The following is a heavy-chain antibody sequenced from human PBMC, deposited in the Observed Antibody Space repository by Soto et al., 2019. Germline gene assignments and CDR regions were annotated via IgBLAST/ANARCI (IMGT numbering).Heavy chain of an antibody. Sequence: GGSLRLSXAASGFTFSSYAMSWVRQAPGKGLEWVSAISGSGGRTYYADSVKGRFTISRDNSKNTLYLQMNSLRAEDTAVYDCAKEARITMIVVVITTFDYWGQGTLVTVSS. CDR1: GFTFSSYA. CDR2: ISGSGGRT. D-gene: IGHD3-22*01. J-gene: IGHJ4*02. V-gene: IGHV3-23*01. CDR3: AKEARITMIVVVITTFDY.